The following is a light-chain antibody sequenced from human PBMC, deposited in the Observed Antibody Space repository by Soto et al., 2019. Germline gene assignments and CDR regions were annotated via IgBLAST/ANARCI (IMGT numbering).Light chain of an antibody. CDR1: ISDVGGYDF. CDR3: SSYTTSGTYV. Sequence: QSVLTKPASVSGSPGESITISCTGTISDVGGYDFVSWYQHRPGKAPKLMIYDVSYRPSGVSNRFSGSKSGNTASLTVSGLQADDECDYYCSSYTTSGTYVFGTGTKVTVL. J-gene: IGLJ1*01. V-gene: IGLV2-14*03. CDR2: DVS.